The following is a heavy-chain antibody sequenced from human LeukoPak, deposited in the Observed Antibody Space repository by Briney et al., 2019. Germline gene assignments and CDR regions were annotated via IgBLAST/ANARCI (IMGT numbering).Heavy chain of an antibody. J-gene: IGHJ5*02. V-gene: IGHV6-1*01. CDR3: AREAILWFGEHNWFDP. CDR1: GDSVSSNSAA. CDR2: TYYRSKWYN. D-gene: IGHD3-10*01. Sequence: SQTLSLTCAISGDSVSSNSAAWNWIRQSPSRGLEWLGRTYYRSKWYNDYAVSVKSRITINPDTSKNQFSLQLNSVTPEDTAVYHCAREAILWFGEHNWFDPWGQGTLVTVSS.